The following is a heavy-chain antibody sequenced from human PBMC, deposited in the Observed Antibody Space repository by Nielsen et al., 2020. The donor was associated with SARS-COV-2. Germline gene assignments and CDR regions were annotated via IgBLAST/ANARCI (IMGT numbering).Heavy chain of an antibody. CDR1: VCPFSSYA. CDR2: IIPIFGTA. J-gene: IGHJ5*02. D-gene: IGHD1-1*01. V-gene: IGHV1-69*06. Sequence: SSVKVSCKASVCPFSSYAISWVRQAPGQGLEWMGGIIPIFGTANYAQKFQGRVTITADKSTSTAYMELGSLRSEDTAVYYCARRGDWNDVWFDPWGQGTLVTVSS. CDR3: ARRGDWNDVWFDP.